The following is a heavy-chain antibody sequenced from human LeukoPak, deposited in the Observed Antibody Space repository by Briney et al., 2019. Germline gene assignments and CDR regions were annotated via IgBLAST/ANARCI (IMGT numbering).Heavy chain of an antibody. Sequence: QPGGSLRLSCAASGFTFSNYWMSWVRQAPGKGLEWVANIKQDGSVKYYVDSVKGRFTISRDNAKNSLYLQMNSVRAEDTALYYCARVGYDSGGYVDYWGQGTLVTVSS. J-gene: IGHJ4*02. V-gene: IGHV3-7*01. CDR3: ARVGYDSGGYVDY. CDR1: GFTFSNYW. D-gene: IGHD3-22*01. CDR2: IKQDGSVK.